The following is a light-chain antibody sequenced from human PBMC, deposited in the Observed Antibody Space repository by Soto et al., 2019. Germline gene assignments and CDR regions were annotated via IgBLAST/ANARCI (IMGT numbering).Light chain of an antibody. CDR1: QTISTSY. CDR2: GAS. CDR3: QQYDSGWT. V-gene: IGKV3-20*01. J-gene: IGKJ1*01. Sequence: EIVLTQSPGTLSLSPGERATLSCRASQTISTSYLAWYQQKPGQAPRLLIYGASSRAPGIPDRFSGSGSGTDFTLTVSRLEPEDFAVYYCQQYDSGWTFGQGTKVEIK.